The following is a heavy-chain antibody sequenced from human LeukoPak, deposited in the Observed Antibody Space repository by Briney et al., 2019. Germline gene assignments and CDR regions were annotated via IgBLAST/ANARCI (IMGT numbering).Heavy chain of an antibody. D-gene: IGHD2-2*01. J-gene: IGHJ6*02. Sequence: ASVKVSCKASGYTFTSYAMHWVRQAPGQRLEWMGWINAGNGNTKYSQKFQGRVTIIRDTSASTAYMELSSLRSEDTAVYYCARVSSTSRHIYGMDVWGQGTTVTVSS. V-gene: IGHV1-3*01. CDR2: INAGNGNT. CDR1: GYTFTSYA. CDR3: ARVSSTSRHIYGMDV.